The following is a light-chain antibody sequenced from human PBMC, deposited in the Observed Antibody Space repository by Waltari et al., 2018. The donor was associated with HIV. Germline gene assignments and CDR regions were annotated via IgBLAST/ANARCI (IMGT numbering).Light chain of an antibody. CDR3: QHYGSSPPYT. CDR2: GSS. Sequence: DIVLTQSPDTLSLSPGEGATLSCRASQSVSHRYVVWYQQKPVQARRLLIYGSSTRATGNPDRFSGSGSGTDFTLTINRLGPEGFAVYYCQHYGSSPPYTFGQGTKLEVK. CDR1: QSVSHRY. J-gene: IGKJ2*01. V-gene: IGKV3-20*01.